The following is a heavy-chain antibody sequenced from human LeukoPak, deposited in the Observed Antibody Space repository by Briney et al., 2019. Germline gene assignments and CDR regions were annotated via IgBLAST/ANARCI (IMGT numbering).Heavy chain of an antibody. D-gene: IGHD5-24*01. V-gene: IGHV1-8*01. CDR1: GYTFTSYD. CDR3: ARDVEMATIWDYYYYGMDV. Sequence: GASVKVSCKASGYTFTSYDINWVRQATGQGLEWMGWMNPNSGNTGYAQKFQGRVTMTRNTSISTAYMELSSLRSEDTAVYYCARDVEMATIWDYYYYGMDVWGQGTTVTVSS. J-gene: IGHJ6*02. CDR2: MNPNSGNT.